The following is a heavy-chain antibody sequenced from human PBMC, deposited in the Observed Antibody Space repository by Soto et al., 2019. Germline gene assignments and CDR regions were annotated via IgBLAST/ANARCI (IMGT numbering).Heavy chain of an antibody. CDR2: IYYSGTT. Sequence: SETLSLTCSVSGGSISGYYWSWIRQPPGKGLEWIGYIYYSGTTKYNPSLKSRVAISVDTSKNQFSLRLSSVPAADTAVYYCARVAIYDILTAYMYYFDYWGQGTLVTVSS. CDR3: ARVAIYDILTAYMYYFDY. D-gene: IGHD3-9*01. J-gene: IGHJ4*02. CDR1: GGSISGYY. V-gene: IGHV4-59*01.